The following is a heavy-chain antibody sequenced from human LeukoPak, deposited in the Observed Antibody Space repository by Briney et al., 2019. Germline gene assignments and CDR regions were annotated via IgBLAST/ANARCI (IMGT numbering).Heavy chain of an antibody. D-gene: IGHD6-6*01. CDR3: ARWSSDAFDI. V-gene: IGHV3-21*01. J-gene: IGHJ3*02. CDR2: ISSSSSYI. Sequence: PGGSLRLSCAASGFTFSSYSMNWVRQAPGKGLEWVSSISSSSSYIYYADTVKGRFTISRDNAKNSLYLQMNSLRAEDTAVYYCARWSSDAFDIRGQGTMVTVSS. CDR1: GFTFSSYS.